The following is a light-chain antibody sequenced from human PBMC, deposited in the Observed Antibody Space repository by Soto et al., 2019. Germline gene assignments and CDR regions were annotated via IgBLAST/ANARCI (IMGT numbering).Light chain of an antibody. Sequence: QAVVTQEPSLTVSPGGTVTLTCGSSTAAVTNGHYPYWFQQKPGQAPRTLIYDTTNRHSWTPARFSGSLLGGIAALTLSGAQPEDEAEYYCLLSYNGPYVFGTGTKVTVL. CDR2: DTT. J-gene: IGLJ1*01. CDR1: TAAVTNGHY. V-gene: IGLV7-46*01. CDR3: LLSYNGPYV.